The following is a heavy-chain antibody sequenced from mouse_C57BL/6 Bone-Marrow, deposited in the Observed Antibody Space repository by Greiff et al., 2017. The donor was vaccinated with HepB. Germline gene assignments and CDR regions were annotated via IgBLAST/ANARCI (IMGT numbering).Heavy chain of an antibody. CDR1: GFTFSSYA. D-gene: IGHD1-1*01. J-gene: IGHJ2*01. CDR2: ISDGGSYT. Sequence: EVQLVESGGGLVKPGGSLKLSCAASGFTFSSYAMSWVRQTPEKRLEWVATISDGGSYTYYPDNVKGRFTISRDNAKNNLYLQMSHLKSEDTAMYYCAREGDYGSSYDYWGQGTTLTVSS. V-gene: IGHV5-4*01. CDR3: AREGDYGSSYDY.